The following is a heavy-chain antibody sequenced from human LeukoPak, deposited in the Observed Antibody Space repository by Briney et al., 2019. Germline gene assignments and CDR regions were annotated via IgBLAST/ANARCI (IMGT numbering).Heavy chain of an antibody. D-gene: IGHD2-2*01. CDR1: GGSISSYY. J-gene: IGHJ5*02. CDR3: ARDGIVVVPAAENWFDP. CDR2: IYTSGST. V-gene: IGHV4-4*07. Sequence: PSETLSLTCTVSGGSISSYYWSWIRQPAGKGLEWIGRIYTSGSTNYNPSLKSRVTMSVDTSKNQFSLKLSSVTAADTAVYYCARDGIVVVPAAENWFDPWGQGTLVTVSS.